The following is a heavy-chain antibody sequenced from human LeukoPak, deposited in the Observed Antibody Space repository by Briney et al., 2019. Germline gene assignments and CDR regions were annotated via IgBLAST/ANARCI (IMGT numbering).Heavy chain of an antibody. Sequence: GESLKISCKGSGYIFTSYWIGWVRQVPGRGLEWMGIIYPGDSDTRYSPSFRGQVTISVDKSISTAFLQWSSLKASDTAMYYCARRVAGGNSLYGALDIWGQGTMVTVSS. CDR2: IYPGDSDT. V-gene: IGHV5-51*01. D-gene: IGHD4-23*01. CDR1: GYIFTSYW. J-gene: IGHJ3*02. CDR3: ARRVAGGNSLYGALDI.